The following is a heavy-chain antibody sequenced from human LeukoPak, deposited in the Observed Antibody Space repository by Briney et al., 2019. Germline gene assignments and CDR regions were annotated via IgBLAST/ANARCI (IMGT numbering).Heavy chain of an antibody. Sequence: GGSLRLSCAASGFTFSRYWMSWVRQAPGKGLEWVANIKQDGSQKYYVDSVKGRFTISRGNAKNSLYLQMNSLRAEDTAVYYCARFGYYYGMDVWGQGTTVTVSS. CDR1: GFTFSRYW. D-gene: IGHD3-10*01. V-gene: IGHV3-7*01. CDR3: ARFGYYYGMDV. J-gene: IGHJ6*02. CDR2: IKQDGSQK.